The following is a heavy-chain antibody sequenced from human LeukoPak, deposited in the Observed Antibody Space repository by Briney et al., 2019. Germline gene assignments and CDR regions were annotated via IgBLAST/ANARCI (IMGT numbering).Heavy chain of an antibody. CDR3: AKKGESLDYYYMDV. CDR1: GFTFSSYW. Sequence: GGSLRLSCAASGFTFSSYWMHWVRQAPGKGLVWVSGINSGGSGGRTYYADSVKGRFSISRDNSKNALYLQMNSLRAEDTAVYYCAKKGESLDYYYMDVWGQGTTVTVSS. J-gene: IGHJ6*02. CDR2: INSGGSGGRT. V-gene: IGHV3-23*01. D-gene: IGHD3-10*01.